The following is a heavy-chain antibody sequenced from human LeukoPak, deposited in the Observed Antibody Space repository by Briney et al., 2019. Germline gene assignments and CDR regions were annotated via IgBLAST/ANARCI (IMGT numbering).Heavy chain of an antibody. CDR3: ARWLRLGYCSSTSGEDS. CDR1: GGSFSGYY. V-gene: IGHV4-34*01. D-gene: IGHD2-2*01. J-gene: IGHJ5*01. Sequence: SETLSLTCAVYGGSFSGYYWSWNRQPPGKWLEWIGEIHHRGGTNYNTSLKSRVTLSLDTSKNRLSLKLSSLTAADTAVYYCARWLRLGYCSSTSGEDSWGQGTLVTVSS. CDR2: IHHRGGT.